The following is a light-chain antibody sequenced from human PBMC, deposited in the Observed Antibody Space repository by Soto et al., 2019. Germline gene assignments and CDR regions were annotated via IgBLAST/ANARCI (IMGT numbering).Light chain of an antibody. J-gene: IGLJ1*01. CDR3: SSYTSSTSDV. CDR2: DVT. CDR1: SSDVGGYDY. Sequence: QSALTQPASVSGSPGQSITISCTGTSSDVGGYDYVSWYQQHPGKAPKLMIYDVTNRPSGVSNRFSGSKSGNTASLTISGLQAEDEASYYCSSYTSSTSDVFGTGTKVTV. V-gene: IGLV2-14*01.